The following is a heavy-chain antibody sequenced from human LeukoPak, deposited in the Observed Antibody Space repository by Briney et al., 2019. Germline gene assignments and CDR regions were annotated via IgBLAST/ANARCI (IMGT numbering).Heavy chain of an antibody. V-gene: IGHV3-48*03. D-gene: IGHD1-26*01. CDR2: ISSGGSTI. Sequence: PGGSLRLSCAASGFTFSSYEMNWVRQAPGKGLDCVSYISSGGSTIYYADSVKGRFTISRDNAKNSLYLQMNSLRAEDTAVYYCARDHSGSYYGPFAFDIWGQGTMVTVSS. J-gene: IGHJ3*02. CDR3: ARDHSGSYYGPFAFDI. CDR1: GFTFSSYE.